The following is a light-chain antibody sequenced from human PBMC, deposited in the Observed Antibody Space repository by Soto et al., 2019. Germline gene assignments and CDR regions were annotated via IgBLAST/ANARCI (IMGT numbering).Light chain of an antibody. Sequence: QSALTQPASVSGSPGQSITISCTGTSSDVGGYNYVSWYQQHPGKAPKLMIYDVSNRPSWVSNRFSGSKSGNTASLTIPGLQAEDEADYYCSSYTSSSTWVFGGGTKLTVL. CDR2: DVS. J-gene: IGLJ3*02. V-gene: IGLV2-14*01. CDR1: SSDVGGYNY. CDR3: SSYTSSSTWV.